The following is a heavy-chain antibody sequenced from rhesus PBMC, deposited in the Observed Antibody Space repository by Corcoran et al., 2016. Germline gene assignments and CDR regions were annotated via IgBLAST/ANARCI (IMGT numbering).Heavy chain of an antibody. D-gene: IGHD6S26*01. Sequence: EVQLVESGGGLVQPGGSLRLSCTGSGFTFGSYYMYWVRQAPGKGLEWVSAINTGGFCTGYTDSVKCRFTISKENAKNTLYLQMDSLRAEDTAVYYCARDRYSSGWSYFDYWGQGVLVTVSS. CDR2: INTGGFCT. CDR3: ARDRYSSGWSYFDY. CDR1: GFTFGSYY. J-gene: IGHJ4*01. V-gene: IGHV3-8*01.